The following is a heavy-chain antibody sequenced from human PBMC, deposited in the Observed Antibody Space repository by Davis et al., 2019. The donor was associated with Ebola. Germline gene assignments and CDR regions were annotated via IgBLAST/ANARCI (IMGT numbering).Heavy chain of an antibody. Sequence: GESLKISCAASGFTFSSYAMIWVRQAPGKGLEWVARIKTDGSTTRYADSVKGRFSISRDNTKNTLYLQMNSLRGEDTAIYYCARDTSHQLPHWLYYFYGMDVWGQGTTVTVSS. CDR1: GFTFSSYA. D-gene: IGHD2-2*01. J-gene: IGHJ6*02. CDR2: IKTDGSTT. CDR3: ARDTSHQLPHWLYYFYGMDV. V-gene: IGHV3-74*01.